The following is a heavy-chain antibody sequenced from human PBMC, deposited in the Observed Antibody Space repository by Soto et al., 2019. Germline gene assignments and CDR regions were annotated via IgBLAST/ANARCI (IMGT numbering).Heavy chain of an antibody. CDR1: GGSISSGDYY. J-gene: IGHJ2*01. CDR2: IYYSGST. D-gene: IGHD4-17*01. Sequence: TLSLTCTVSGGSISSGDYYWSWIRQPPGKGLEWIGYIYYSGSTYYNPSLKSRVTISVDTSKNQFSLKLSSVTAADTAVYYCARGHDYGDYVDYWYFDLWGRGTLVTVSS. V-gene: IGHV4-30-4*01. CDR3: ARGHDYGDYVDYWYFDL.